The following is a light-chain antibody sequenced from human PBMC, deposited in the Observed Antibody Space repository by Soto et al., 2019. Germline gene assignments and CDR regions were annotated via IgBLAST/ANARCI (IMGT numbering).Light chain of an antibody. J-gene: IGLJ2*01. CDR2: LNSDGSH. Sequence: QLVLTQSPSASASLGASVKLTCTLSSEHSNYVIAWHQQQPEKGPRYLMKLNSDGSHSKGDGLPDRFSGSSSGAERYLTISSLQSEDEADDYCQTWDTGIRVFGGGTQRTVL. CDR1: SEHSNYV. V-gene: IGLV4-69*01. CDR3: QTWDTGIRV.